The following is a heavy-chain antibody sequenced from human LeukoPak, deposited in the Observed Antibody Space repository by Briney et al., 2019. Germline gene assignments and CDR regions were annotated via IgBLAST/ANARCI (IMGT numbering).Heavy chain of an antibody. J-gene: IGHJ4*02. D-gene: IGHD3-22*01. V-gene: IGHV3-11*01. CDR2: ICDSGGTI. CDR1: GFTFSDYY. CDR3: ARDRLGDYDNSGYYDK. Sequence: KPGGSLRLSCAAAGFTFSDYYMSWIRLAPRKGVGRVSYICDSGGTIYYADSVKGRFTISWDNAKNSVYLQMNNLRAEDTAVYYCARDRLGDYDNSGYYDKWGQGTLVSVSS.